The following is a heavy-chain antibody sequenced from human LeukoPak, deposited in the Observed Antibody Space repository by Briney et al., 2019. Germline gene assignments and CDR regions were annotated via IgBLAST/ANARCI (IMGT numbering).Heavy chain of an antibody. CDR3: ARDQSRAKYLDQ. V-gene: IGHV1-69*04. CDR1: GDTFSRYA. J-gene: IGHJ4*02. CDR2: IIPSLGIP. Sequence: SVKVSCKAPGDTFSRYALTWVRQAPGQGVEWMGRIIPSLGIPNYAQKIEGRVTITADKHTGTAYREVSSLKFEDTAVYFCARDQSRAKYLDQWGQGTLVTVSS.